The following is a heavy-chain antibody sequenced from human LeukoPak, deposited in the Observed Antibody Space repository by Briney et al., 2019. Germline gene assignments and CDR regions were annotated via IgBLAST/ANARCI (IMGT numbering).Heavy chain of an antibody. CDR2: ISSSSSYI. Sequence: GGSLRLSCAASGFTFSSYSMNWVRQAPGKGLEWVSSISSSSSYIYYADSVKGRFTISRDNSKNTLYLQMNSLRAEDTAVYYCAKPYDYVWGSYGYFDYWGQGTLVTVSS. V-gene: IGHV3-21*01. CDR1: GFTFSSYS. J-gene: IGHJ4*02. CDR3: AKPYDYVWGSYGYFDY. D-gene: IGHD3-16*01.